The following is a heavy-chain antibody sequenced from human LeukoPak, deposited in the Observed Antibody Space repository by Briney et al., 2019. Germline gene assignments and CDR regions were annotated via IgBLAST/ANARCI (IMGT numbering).Heavy chain of an antibody. CDR1: GFTFSHYA. D-gene: IGHD3-10*01. Sequence: GGSLRLSCTASGFTFSHYAMIWVRQTPGKGLEWVSAINDGDDGPYYADSVKGRFTISRDNSNNTLFLQMNNLRAEATALYYCTRSLNYFTSGTSRRDFDSWGQGTLVTVSS. CDR2: INDGDDGP. V-gene: IGHV3-23*01. CDR3: TRSLNYFTSGTSRRDFDS. J-gene: IGHJ4*02.